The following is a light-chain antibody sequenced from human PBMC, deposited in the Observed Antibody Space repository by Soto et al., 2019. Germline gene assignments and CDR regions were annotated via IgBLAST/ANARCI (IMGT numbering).Light chain of an antibody. CDR2: GAS. J-gene: IGKJ4*01. CDR3: HQYDSSPLT. CDR1: QSVSSSY. V-gene: IGKV3-20*01. Sequence: EIVMTQSPATLSLSPGERATLFCRASQSVSSSYLAWYQQKPGQAPRLLIYGASSRATGIPDRFSGSGSGTDFTLTISRLEPEDFAVYYCHQYDSSPLTFGGGTKVEIK.